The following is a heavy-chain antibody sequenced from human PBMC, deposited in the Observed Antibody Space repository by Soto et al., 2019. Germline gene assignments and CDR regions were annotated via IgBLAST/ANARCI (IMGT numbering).Heavy chain of an antibody. Sequence: QVQLVQSGAEVKKPGASVKVSCKASGYTFTSYGISLVRQAPGQGLEWMGWISAYNGNTNYAQKLQGRVTMTTDTATSTAYMELRSLRSDDTAVYYGARAFGYDCGDYHGSVLGYWGQGTLVTVSS. CDR2: ISAYNGNT. CDR1: GYTFTSYG. CDR3: ARAFGYDCGDYHGSVLGY. D-gene: IGHD4-17*01. V-gene: IGHV1-18*01. J-gene: IGHJ4*02.